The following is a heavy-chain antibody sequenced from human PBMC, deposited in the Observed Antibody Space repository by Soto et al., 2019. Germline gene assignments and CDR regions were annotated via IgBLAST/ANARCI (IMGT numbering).Heavy chain of an antibody. CDR1: GGSISSSSYY. CDR3: ARGGVRGVIITFKGSQRPYYFDF. V-gene: IGHV4-39*07. Sequence: PSETLSLTCTVSGGSISSSSYYWGWIRQPPGKGLEWIGSIYYSGSTYYNPSLKSRVTISVDTSKNQFSLKLSSVTAADTAVYYCARGGVRGVIITFKGSQRPYYFDFWGQGTLVTVSS. CDR2: IYYSGST. J-gene: IGHJ4*02. D-gene: IGHD3-10*01.